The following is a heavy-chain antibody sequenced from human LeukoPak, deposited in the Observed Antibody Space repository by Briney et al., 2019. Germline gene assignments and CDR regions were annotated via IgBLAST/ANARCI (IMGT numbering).Heavy chain of an antibody. CDR3: ATVIGYYDSSGYYHY. V-gene: IGHV1-24*01. J-gene: IGHJ4*02. Sequence: GASVKVSCKVSGYTLTELSMHWVRQAPGKGLEWMGGLDPEDGETIYAQKFQGRVTMTEDASTDTAYMELSSLRSEDTAVYYCATVIGYYDSSGYYHYWGQGTLVTVSS. CDR1: GYTLTELS. CDR2: LDPEDGET. D-gene: IGHD3-22*01.